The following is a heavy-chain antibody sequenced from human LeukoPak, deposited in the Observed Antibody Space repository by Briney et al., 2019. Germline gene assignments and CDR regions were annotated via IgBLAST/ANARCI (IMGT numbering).Heavy chain of an antibody. V-gene: IGHV3-66*02. CDR1: GFTVSSNY. D-gene: IGHD6-13*01. Sequence: GGSLRLSCAASGFTVSSNYMSWVRQAPGKGLEWVGDIYSGGSTHYADSEKGRFTISRDNSKNTLYLQMNSLRAEDTAVYYCARGDSSSWKNYYYYYGMDVWGQGTTVTVSS. J-gene: IGHJ6*02. CDR2: IYSGGST. CDR3: ARGDSSSWKNYYYYYGMDV.